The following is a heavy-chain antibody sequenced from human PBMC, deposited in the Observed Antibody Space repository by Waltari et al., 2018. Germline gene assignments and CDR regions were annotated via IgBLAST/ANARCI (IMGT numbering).Heavy chain of an antibody. CDR3: VIGAQHVSNWYASEYFQH. Sequence: EVQLVESGGGLVQPGGSLRLSCAASGFTFSSYWMHWVRHAPGKGLVWVSDINTDGSTTNYADSVKGRFTISRDNAKNTLYLQMDSLRAEETAVYYCVIGAQHVSNWYASEYFQHWGQGSLVTVSS. V-gene: IGHV3-74*01. J-gene: IGHJ1*01. D-gene: IGHD6-13*01. CDR1: GFTFSSYW. CDR2: INTDGSTT.